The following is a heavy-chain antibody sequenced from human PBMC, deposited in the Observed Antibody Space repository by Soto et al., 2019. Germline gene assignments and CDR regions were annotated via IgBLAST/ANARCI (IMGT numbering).Heavy chain of an antibody. CDR2: ISSGGGENI. V-gene: IGHV3-48*01. Sequence: GGSLRLSCAVSGFSFRNYGMNWVRQAPGKGLDWVSYISSGGGENIYYAESVKVRLTISSDNAKNSLYLQMNNLRAEDTAVYYCARDLWDDLAEGESNYWGQGTLVTVSS. D-gene: IGHD1-1*01. CDR1: GFSFRNYG. CDR3: ARDLWDDLAEGESNY. J-gene: IGHJ4*02.